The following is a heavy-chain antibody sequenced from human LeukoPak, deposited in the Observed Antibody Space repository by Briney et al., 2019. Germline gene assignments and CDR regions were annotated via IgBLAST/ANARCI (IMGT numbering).Heavy chain of an antibody. V-gene: IGHV4-34*01. Sequence: SETLSLTCALYGGSFSGYYWSWIRQPPGKGLEWIGEINHSGSTNYNPPLKSRVTISVDTSKNQISLKLSSVTAADTAVYYCARSDSSLPSFDYWGQGTLVTVSS. CDR1: GGSFSGYY. J-gene: IGHJ4*02. CDR3: ARSDSSLPSFDY. CDR2: INHSGST. D-gene: IGHD6-13*01.